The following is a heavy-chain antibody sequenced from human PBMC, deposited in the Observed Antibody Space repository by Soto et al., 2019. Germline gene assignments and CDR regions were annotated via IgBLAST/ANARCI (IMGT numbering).Heavy chain of an antibody. CDR2: IYCSGST. CDR3: ATRVSGSFYGMDV. V-gene: IGHV4-59*01. J-gene: IGHJ6*02. Sequence: SETLSLTCTVSGGSISTYYWSWIRQPPGKGLEWIGYIYCSGSTNYNPSLKSRVTMSVDTSKNQFSLKLSSVTAADTAVYYCATRVSGSFYGMDVWGQGTTVTAP. D-gene: IGHD1-26*01. CDR1: GGSISTYY.